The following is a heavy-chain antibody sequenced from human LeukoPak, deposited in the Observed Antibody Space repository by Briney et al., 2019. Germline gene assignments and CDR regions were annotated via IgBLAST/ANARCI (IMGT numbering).Heavy chain of an antibody. J-gene: IGHJ5*02. CDR1: GYTFTSYD. V-gene: IGHV1-8*01. Sequence: ASVKVSCKASGYTFTSYDINWVRQATGQGLEWMGWMNPNSGNTGYAQKFQGRVTMTRNTSISTAYMGLSSLRSEDTAVYYCARAPLSFSAGDGYCSSTSCSQDGWFDPWGQGTLVTVSS. CDR2: MNPNSGNT. D-gene: IGHD2-2*03. CDR3: ARAPLSFSAGDGYCSSTSCSQDGWFDP.